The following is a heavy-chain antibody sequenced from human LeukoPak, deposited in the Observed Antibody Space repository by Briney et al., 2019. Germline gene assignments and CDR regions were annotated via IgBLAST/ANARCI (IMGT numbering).Heavy chain of an antibody. CDR2: IYHSGST. D-gene: IGHD3-9*01. Sequence: SETLSLTCAVSGYSISSGYYWGWIRQPPGKGLEWIGSIYHSGSTYYNPSLKSRVTISVDTSKNQFSLKLSSVTAADTAVYFCAKGLRYLSFNDAFDIWGQGTMVTVSS. CDR3: AKGLRYLSFNDAFDI. V-gene: IGHV4-38-2*01. CDR1: GYSISSGYY. J-gene: IGHJ3*02.